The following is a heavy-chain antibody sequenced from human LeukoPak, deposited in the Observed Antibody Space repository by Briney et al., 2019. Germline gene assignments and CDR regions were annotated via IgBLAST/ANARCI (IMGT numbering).Heavy chain of an antibody. CDR2: IHASGST. CDR3: ARDLDGDGVYYFDY. CDR1: GGAISSGGYY. J-gene: IGHJ4*02. V-gene: IGHV4-61*02. D-gene: IGHD3-10*01. Sequence: SQTLSLICAVSGGAISSGGYYWSWIRQPAGTGLEWIGRIHASGSTYYNPSLKSRVTISVDTSKNQFSLKLSSVTAADTAVYYCARDLDGDGVYYFDYWGQGSLVTVSS.